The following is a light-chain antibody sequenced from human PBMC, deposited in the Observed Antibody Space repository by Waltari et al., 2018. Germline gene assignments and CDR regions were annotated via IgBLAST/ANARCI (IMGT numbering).Light chain of an antibody. CDR1: SSNIGAGYD. V-gene: IGLV1-40*01. CDR3: QSYDSSLSGGV. Sequence: QSVLTQPPSVSGAPGQRVPISCTGSSSNIGAGYDVHWYQHLPGTAPKLLIYGNSNRPSGVPDRFSGSKSGTSASLAITGLQAEDEADYYCQSYDSSLSGGVFGGGTKLTVL. CDR2: GNS. J-gene: IGLJ2*01.